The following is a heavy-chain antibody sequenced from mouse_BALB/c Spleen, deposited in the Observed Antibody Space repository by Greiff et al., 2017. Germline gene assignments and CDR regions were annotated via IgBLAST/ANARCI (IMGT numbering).Heavy chain of an antibody. J-gene: IGHJ1*01. Sequence: EVQLQQSGPELVKPGASVKISCKASGYTFTDYNMHWVKQSHGKSLEWIGYIYPYNGGTGYNQKFKSKATLTVDNSSSTAYMELRSLTSEDSAVYYCAFYYDYDDWYFDVWGAGTTVTVSS. CDR2: IYPYNGGT. CDR3: AFYYDYDDWYFDV. D-gene: IGHD2-4*01. CDR1: GYTFTDYN. V-gene: IGHV1S29*02.